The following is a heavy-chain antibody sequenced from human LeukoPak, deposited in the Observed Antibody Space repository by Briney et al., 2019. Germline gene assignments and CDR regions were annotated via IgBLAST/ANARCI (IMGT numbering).Heavy chain of an antibody. Sequence: AASVKVSCKASGYTFTGYYMHWVRQAPGQGLEWMGWINPNSGGTNYAQKFQGRVTMTRDTSTSTVYMELSSLRSEDTAVYYCARGAWFDPWGQGTLVTVSS. CDR1: GYTFTGYY. J-gene: IGHJ5*02. CDR3: ARGAWFDP. CDR2: INPNSGGT. V-gene: IGHV1-2*02.